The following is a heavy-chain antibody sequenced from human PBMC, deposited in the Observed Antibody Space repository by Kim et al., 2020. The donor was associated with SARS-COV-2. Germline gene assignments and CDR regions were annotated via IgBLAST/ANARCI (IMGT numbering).Heavy chain of an antibody. CDR1: GGSFSGYY. CDR2: INHSGST. J-gene: IGHJ4*02. V-gene: IGHV4-34*01. Sequence: SETLSLTCAVYGGSFSGYYWSWIRQPPGKGLEWIGEINHSGSTNYNPSLKSRVTKTVDKSKNQFSLKLSSVTAADTAVYYCARALDIVVVPAAMWGDYFDYWGQRTPVTVSS. D-gene: IGHD2-2*03. CDR3: ARALDIVVVPAAMWGDYFDY.